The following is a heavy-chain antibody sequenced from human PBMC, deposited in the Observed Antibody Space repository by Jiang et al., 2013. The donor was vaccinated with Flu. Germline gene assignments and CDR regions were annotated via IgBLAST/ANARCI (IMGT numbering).Heavy chain of an antibody. CDR1: GYSFTSYW. Sequence: GAEVKKPGESLRISCKGSGYSFTSYWISWVRQMPGKGLEWMGRIDPSDSYTNYSPSFQGHVTISADKSISTAYLQWSSLKASDTAMYYCASLDVGRFGIVGAKDYWGQGTLVTVSS. D-gene: IGHD1-26*01. V-gene: IGHV5-10-1*01. CDR2: IDPSDSYT. CDR3: ASLDVGRFGIVGAKDY. J-gene: IGHJ4*02.